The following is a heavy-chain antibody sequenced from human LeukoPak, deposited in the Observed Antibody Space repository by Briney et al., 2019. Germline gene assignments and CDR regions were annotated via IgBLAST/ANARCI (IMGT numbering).Heavy chain of an antibody. J-gene: IGHJ4*02. D-gene: IGHD3-3*01. CDR1: GDSISSSKYY. Sequence: SETLSLTCTVSGDSISSSKYYWGWIRQPPGKGLEWIGIIHYSGSTYYNPSLKSRVTISVDTFKHQFSLKLSSVTAADTAVYYCAREGFDFTGFDYWGQGTLVTVSS. V-gene: IGHV4-39*02. CDR2: IHYSGST. CDR3: AREGFDFTGFDY.